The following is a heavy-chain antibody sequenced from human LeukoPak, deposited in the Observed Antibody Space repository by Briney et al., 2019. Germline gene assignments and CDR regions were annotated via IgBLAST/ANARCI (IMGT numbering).Heavy chain of an antibody. CDR2: INSNSGNI. CDR3: ARLYYGSGSYLNYYMDV. J-gene: IGHJ6*03. V-gene: IGHV3-21*01. CDR1: GFTFSSYS. Sequence: GGSLRLSCAASGFTFSSYSMNWVRQAPGEGLEGVSSINSNSGNIQYADSVTGRFTVSRDNAKNSLSLQMNSLRAEDTAVYYCARLYYGSGSYLNYYMDVWGKGTTVIVSS. D-gene: IGHD3-10*01.